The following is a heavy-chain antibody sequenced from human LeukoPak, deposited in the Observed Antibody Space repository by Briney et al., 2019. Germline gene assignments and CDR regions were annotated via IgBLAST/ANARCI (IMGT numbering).Heavy chain of an antibody. CDR2: ISYDGSDR. V-gene: IGHV3-30-3*01. CDR1: GFTFSDYA. CDR3: TAETDAFDF. J-gene: IGHJ3*01. Sequence: AGGSLRLSCAASGFTFSDYAIHWVRQAPGKGLEWVAFISYDGSDRFYGDSVKGRFTISRDNSKSTLYLQMNSLRAEDTAVYYCTAETDAFDFWGQGTMVTVSS.